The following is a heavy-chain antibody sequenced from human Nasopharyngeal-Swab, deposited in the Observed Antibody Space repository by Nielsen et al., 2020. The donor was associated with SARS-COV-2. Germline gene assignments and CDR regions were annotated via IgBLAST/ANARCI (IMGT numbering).Heavy chain of an antibody. CDR3: ARDLSTGYYDFWSGYSNYYYYYGMDV. CDR2: ISSSSSYI. Sequence: WIRQPPGKGLEWVSSISSSSSYIYYADSVKGRFTISRGNAKNSLYLQMNSLRAEDTAVYYCARDLSTGYYDFWSGYSNYYYYYGMDVWGQGTTVTVSS. J-gene: IGHJ6*02. D-gene: IGHD3-3*01. V-gene: IGHV3-21*01.